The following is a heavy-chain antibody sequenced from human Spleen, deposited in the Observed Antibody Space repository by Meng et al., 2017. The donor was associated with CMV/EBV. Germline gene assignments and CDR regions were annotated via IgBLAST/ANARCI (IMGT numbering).Heavy chain of an antibody. J-gene: IGHJ4*02. CDR2: INSDGSNT. V-gene: IGHV3-74*01. Sequence: GGSLRLSCAASGFTFSSYSMNWVRQAPGKGLVWVSRINSDGSNTYYADSVKGRFTISRDNTKNTLYLQLNSLRAEDTAVYYCARGGYDFWSGYYAYWGQGTLVTVSS. CDR1: GFTFSSYS. CDR3: ARGGYDFWSGYYAY. D-gene: IGHD3-3*01.